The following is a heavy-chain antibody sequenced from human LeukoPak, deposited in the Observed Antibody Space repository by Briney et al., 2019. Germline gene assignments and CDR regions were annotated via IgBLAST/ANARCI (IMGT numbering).Heavy chain of an antibody. J-gene: IGHJ4*02. CDR3: ARARPVYYGGECGY. V-gene: IGHV3-11*01. D-gene: IGHD3-10*01. CDR1: GFTFSDYY. CDR2: ISSSGSTI. Sequence: GRSLRLSCAASGFTFSDYYMTWIRQAPGKGLEWVSHISSSGSTIYYADSVKGRFTISRDNAKNSLYLQMNSLRAEDTAVYYCARARPVYYGGECGYWGQGTLVTVSS.